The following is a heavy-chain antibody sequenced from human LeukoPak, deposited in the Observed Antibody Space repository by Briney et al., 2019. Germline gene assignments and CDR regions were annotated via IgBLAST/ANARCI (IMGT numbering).Heavy chain of an antibody. V-gene: IGHV4-30-2*01. CDR3: ARGIAGRDGYNWGDNWFDP. CDR1: GGSISSGGYS. D-gene: IGHD5-24*01. CDR2: IYHSGST. Sequence: SETLSLTCAVSGGSISSGGYSWSWIRQPPGKGLEWIGYIYHSGSTYYNPSLKGRVTISVDRSKNQFSLKLSSVTAADTAVYYCARGIAGRDGYNWGDNWFDPWGQGTLVTVSS. J-gene: IGHJ5*02.